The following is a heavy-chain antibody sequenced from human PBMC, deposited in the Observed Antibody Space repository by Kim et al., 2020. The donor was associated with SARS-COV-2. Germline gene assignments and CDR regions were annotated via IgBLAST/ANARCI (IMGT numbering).Heavy chain of an antibody. Sequence: SETLSLTCTVSGGSISSYYWSWIRQPPGKGLEWIGYIYYSGSTNYNPSLKSRVTISVDTSKNQFSLKLSSVTAADTAVSYCARENVRVRGVNWFDPWGQGTLVTVSS. CDR2: IYYSGST. CDR1: GGSISSYY. V-gene: IGHV4-59*01. D-gene: IGHD3-10*01. J-gene: IGHJ5*02. CDR3: ARENVRVRGVNWFDP.